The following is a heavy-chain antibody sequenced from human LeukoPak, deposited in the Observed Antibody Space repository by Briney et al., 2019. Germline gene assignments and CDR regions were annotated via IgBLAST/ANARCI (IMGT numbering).Heavy chain of an antibody. Sequence: PSETLSLTCTVSGGSISINTYYWGWIRQSPGKGLDWIGSTFYKRGTYYNPSLKSRVTISVDTSKNHFSLQLSSVTAADTAVYYCARSRYYDGSGYFFDYWGQGILVTVSS. D-gene: IGHD3-22*01. CDR2: TFYKRGT. CDR3: ARSRYYDGSGYFFDY. V-gene: IGHV4-39*01. CDR1: GGSISINTYY. J-gene: IGHJ4*02.